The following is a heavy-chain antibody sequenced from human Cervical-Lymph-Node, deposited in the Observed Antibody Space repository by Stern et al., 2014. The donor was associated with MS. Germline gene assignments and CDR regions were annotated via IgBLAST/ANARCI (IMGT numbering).Heavy chain of an antibody. CDR2: IIPGDGTT. V-gene: IGHV1-46*01. CDR3: ARGVTRSSYYYGLDV. J-gene: IGHJ6*02. Sequence: MQLVESGAEVRKSGASVKISCKASGYTFIVYYMHWVRQAPGQGLEWMGVIIPGDGTTSYSQNFQGRVTMTRDTATSTVYMHLSSLRSEDTAVYFCARGVTRSSYYYGLDVWGQGTTVTVSS. D-gene: IGHD3-16*02. CDR1: GYTFIVYY.